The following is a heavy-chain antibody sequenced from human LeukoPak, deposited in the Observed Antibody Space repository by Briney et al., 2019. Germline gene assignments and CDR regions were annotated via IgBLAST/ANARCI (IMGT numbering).Heavy chain of an antibody. V-gene: IGHV1-18*01. Sequence: ASVKVSCKASGYTFTSYGISWVRQAPGQGLEWMGWISAYNGNTNYAQKLQGRVTMTTDTSTSTAYMELRSLRSDDTAVYYCARVRMVRGVHYYYYGMDVWGQGTTVTVSS. CDR2: ISAYNGNT. CDR1: GYTFTSYG. J-gene: IGHJ6*02. D-gene: IGHD3-10*01. CDR3: ARVRMVRGVHYYYYGMDV.